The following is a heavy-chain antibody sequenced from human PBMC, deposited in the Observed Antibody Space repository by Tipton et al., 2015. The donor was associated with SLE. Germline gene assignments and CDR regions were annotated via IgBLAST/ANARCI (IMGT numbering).Heavy chain of an antibody. CDR2: VYVSGNT. J-gene: IGHJ4*02. Sequence: TLSLTCTVSGGSIRSGNYYWSWIRQPAGKELEWIGRVYVSGNTDYNPSFTSRVAMSIDTSKNQFSLTLSSLTAADTAVYYCARLGPHSTYSSAWYVNYWGQGTLVTVSS. D-gene: IGHD6-19*01. V-gene: IGHV4-61*02. CDR1: GGSIRSGNYY. CDR3: ARLGPHSTYSSAWYVNY.